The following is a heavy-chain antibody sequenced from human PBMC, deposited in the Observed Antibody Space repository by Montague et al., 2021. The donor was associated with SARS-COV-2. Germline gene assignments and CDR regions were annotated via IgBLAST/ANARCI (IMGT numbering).Heavy chain of an antibody. CDR2: IYSGFST. CDR3: ARGVFDYDILTGYYAFDY. V-gene: IGHV3-66*02. Sequence: SLSLSWAASGFTVGSNYMTWVRQAPVKGLEWVSVIYSGFSTYYADSVKGRFTISRDNSENTLYLQLNSLRPEDTAVYYCARGVFDYDILTGYYAFDYWGQGTLVTVSS. J-gene: IGHJ4*02. D-gene: IGHD3-9*01. CDR1: GFTVGSNY.